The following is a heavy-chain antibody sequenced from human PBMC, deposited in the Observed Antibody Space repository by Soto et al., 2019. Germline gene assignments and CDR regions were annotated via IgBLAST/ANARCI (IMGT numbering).Heavy chain of an antibody. V-gene: IGHV4-34*01. D-gene: IGHD6-19*01. CDR2: INHSGST. CDR1: GGSFSGYY. Sequence: SETLSLTCAVYGGSFSGYYWSWIRQPPGKGLEWIGEINHSGSTNYNPSLKSRVTISVDTSKNQFSLKLSSVTAADTAVYYCARGRRYSSGVKPPYYFDYWGQGTLVTVSS. J-gene: IGHJ4*02. CDR3: ARGRRYSSGVKPPYYFDY.